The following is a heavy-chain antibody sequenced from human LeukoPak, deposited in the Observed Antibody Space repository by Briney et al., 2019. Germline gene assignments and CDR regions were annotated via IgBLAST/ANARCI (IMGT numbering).Heavy chain of an antibody. D-gene: IGHD4-23*01. V-gene: IGHV3-23*01. CDR1: GFTFSSYA. CDR2: ISGSGGST. CDR3: AKNVRYGGLLDY. Sequence: GGSLRLSCAASGFTFSSYAMSWVRQAPGKGLEWVSAISGSGGSTYYADSVRGRFTISRDNSKNTLYLQMNSLRAEDTAVYYCAKNVRYGGLLDYWGQGTLVTVSS. J-gene: IGHJ4*02.